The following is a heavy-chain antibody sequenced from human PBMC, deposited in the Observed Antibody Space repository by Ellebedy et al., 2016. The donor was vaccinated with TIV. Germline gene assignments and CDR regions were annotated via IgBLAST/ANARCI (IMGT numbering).Heavy chain of an antibody. CDR2: IYYSGST. CDR1: GGSISSGDYY. Sequence: MPSETLSLTCTVSGGSISSGDYYWSWIRQPPGKGLEWIGFIYYSGSTYYNPSLKSRATISIDTSKNQFSLRLSSVTAADTAVYYCAGTGNCITTSCYDFDYWGQGTLVTVSS. D-gene: IGHD2-2*01. V-gene: IGHV4-30-4*01. CDR3: AGTGNCITTSCYDFDY. J-gene: IGHJ4*02.